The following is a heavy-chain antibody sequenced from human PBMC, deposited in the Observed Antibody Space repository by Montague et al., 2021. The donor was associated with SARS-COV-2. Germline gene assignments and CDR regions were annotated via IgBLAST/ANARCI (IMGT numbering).Heavy chain of an antibody. Sequence: SLRLSCAASGFTFSSYAMSWVRQAPGKGLEWVSAISGSGGSTYYADSVMGRFTISRDNSKNTLYLQMNSLRAEDTAVYYCAKDARYNWNDYYYYGMDGWGQGTTVTVSS. CDR1: GFTFSSYA. D-gene: IGHD1-1*01. V-gene: IGHV3-23*01. J-gene: IGHJ6*02. CDR3: AKDARYNWNDYYYYGMDG. CDR2: ISGSGGST.